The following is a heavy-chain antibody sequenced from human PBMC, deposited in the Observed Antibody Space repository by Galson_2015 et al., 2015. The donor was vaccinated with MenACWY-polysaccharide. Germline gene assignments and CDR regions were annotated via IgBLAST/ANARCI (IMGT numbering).Heavy chain of an antibody. CDR3: ARGSRKGQYWGLDV. V-gene: IGHV3-33*01. CDR2: IWHDGSQI. Sequence: SLRLSCAASGFNLSDYALHWVRQAPGKGLDWVAVIWHDGSQIYYADSLKGRFTISRDNSKSADTLYLLMESLKVEDTAVYFCARGSRKGQYWGLDVWGQGTMVTVSS. D-gene: IGHD7-27*01. J-gene: IGHJ6*02. CDR1: GFNLSDYA.